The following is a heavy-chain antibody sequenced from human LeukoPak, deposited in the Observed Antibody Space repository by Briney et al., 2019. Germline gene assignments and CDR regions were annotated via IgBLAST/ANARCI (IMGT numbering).Heavy chain of an antibody. D-gene: IGHD1-26*01. CDR1: GGSFSGYC. J-gene: IGHJ5*02. CDR2: INHSGST. Sequence: SETLSLTCAVYGGSFSGYCWSWIRQPPGKGLEWIGEINHSGSTNYNPSLKSRVTISVDTSKNQFSLKLSSVTAADTAVYYCAPRPQMVGATTGWFDPWGQGTLVTVSS. V-gene: IGHV4-34*01. CDR3: APRPQMVGATTGWFDP.